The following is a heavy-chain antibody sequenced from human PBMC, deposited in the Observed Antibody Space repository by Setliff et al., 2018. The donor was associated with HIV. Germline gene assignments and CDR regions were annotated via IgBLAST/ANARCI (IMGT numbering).Heavy chain of an antibody. CDR1: GDSISSGYY. CDR2: IYHNGIT. V-gene: IGHV4-38-2*02. CDR3: ARRIYGNNPYFDY. D-gene: IGHD4-17*01. J-gene: IGHJ4*02. Sequence: PSETLSLTCTVSGDSISSGYYWGWIRQPPGKGLEWIGSIYHNGITYYNPSLKSRVTISVDTSQNQFSLKLSSVTAADTAIYYCARRIYGNNPYFDYWSQGTLVTVSS.